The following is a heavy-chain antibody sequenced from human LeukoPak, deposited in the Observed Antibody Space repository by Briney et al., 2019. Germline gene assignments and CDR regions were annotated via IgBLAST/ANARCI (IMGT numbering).Heavy chain of an antibody. CDR3: AKGGGYNSDPFDY. CDR1: GFTFDDYA. V-gene: IGHV3-9*01. J-gene: IGHJ4*02. D-gene: IGHD5-24*01. CDR2: IRWNSGSL. Sequence: GGSLRLSCAASGFTFDDYAMHWVRQAPGKGLEWVSGIRWNSGSLNYADSVKGRFTISRDNAKNSLYLQMNSLRAEDTVLYYCAKGGGYNSDPFDYWGQGTLVTVSS.